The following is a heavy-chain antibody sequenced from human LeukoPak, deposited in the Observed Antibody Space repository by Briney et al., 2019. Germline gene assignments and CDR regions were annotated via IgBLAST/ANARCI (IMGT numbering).Heavy chain of an antibody. V-gene: IGHV3-11*04. D-gene: IGHD3-10*01. CDR3: ARGAYGSGSYYPDY. Sequence: GGSLRLSCAASGFTFTDYYMSWIRQAPGKGLEWLSYISSGGGTIYYAASVKGRFTISRDNAKNLLFLQVNSLRAEDTAVYYCARGAYGSGSYYPDYWGQGTLVTVSS. J-gene: IGHJ4*02. CDR1: GFTFTDYY. CDR2: ISSGGGTI.